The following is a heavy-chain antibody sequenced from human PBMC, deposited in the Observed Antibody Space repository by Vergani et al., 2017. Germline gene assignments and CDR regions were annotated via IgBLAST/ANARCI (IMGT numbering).Heavy chain of an antibody. D-gene: IGHD5/OR15-5a*01. J-gene: IGHJ4*02. Sequence: QLQLQASGPGLVKPSETLSLTCTVSGGSLSSSSYYWGWTRPPPGKGLEWIGRIYFSGSTHYNPSLKSRVTISVDTSKSQFALTLSSVTAADTAVYYCARDLRPAPHPFDYWGQGTLVTVSS. CDR3: ARDLRPAPHPFDY. CDR2: IYFSGST. CDR1: GGSLSSSSYY. V-gene: IGHV4-39*07.